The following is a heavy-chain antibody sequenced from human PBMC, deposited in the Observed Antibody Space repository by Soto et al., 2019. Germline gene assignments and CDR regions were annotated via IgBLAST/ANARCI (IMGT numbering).Heavy chain of an antibody. J-gene: IGHJ5*02. V-gene: IGHV4-4*02. Sequence: SETLSLTCAVSGGSLSSSNWWSWVRQPPGKGLEWIGEIYHSGSTNYNPSLKSRVTISVDKSKNQFSLKLSSVTAADTAVYYCAATRYYGSGRAGFDPWGQGTLVTVSS. CDR3: AATRYYGSGRAGFDP. CDR2: IYHSGST. D-gene: IGHD3-10*01. CDR1: GGSLSSSNW.